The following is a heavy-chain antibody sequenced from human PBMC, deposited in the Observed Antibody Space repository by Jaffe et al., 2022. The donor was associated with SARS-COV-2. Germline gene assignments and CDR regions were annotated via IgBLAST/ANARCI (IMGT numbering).Heavy chain of an antibody. V-gene: IGHV3-30-3*01. J-gene: IGHJ4*02. D-gene: IGHD5-18*01. Sequence: QVQLVESGGGAVQPGGSLRLSCAASDFTFSSYAMHWVRQAPGEGLEWVAVISFLGDKKEYADSVKGRFIISRDNSRNTLHLQMDSLRAEDTAIYYCARDGYTYGLSYYFDWWGQGALVTVSS. CDR3: ARDGYTYGLSYYFDW. CDR2: ISFLGDKK. CDR1: DFTFSSYA.